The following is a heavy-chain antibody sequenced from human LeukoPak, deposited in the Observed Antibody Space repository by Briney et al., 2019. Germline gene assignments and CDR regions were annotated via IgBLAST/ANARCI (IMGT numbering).Heavy chain of an antibody. Sequence: GGSLRLSCVASGITFEDSAMHWVRQGPGKGLEWVSPISGDGGSRYYADSVKGRFTISKDKSKDSLYLQMNSLRTEDTALYYCVKDVGSGYYDFWSGYYSHWGQGTLVTVSS. J-gene: IGHJ4*02. CDR3: VKDVGSGYYDFWSGYYSH. V-gene: IGHV3-43*02. D-gene: IGHD3-3*01. CDR2: ISGDGGSR. CDR1: GITFEDSA.